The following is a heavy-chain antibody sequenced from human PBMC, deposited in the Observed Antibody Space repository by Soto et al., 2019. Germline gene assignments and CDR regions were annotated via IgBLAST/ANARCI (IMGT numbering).Heavy chain of an antibody. CDR1: GFTFSSYA. Sequence: LRLSCAASGFTFSSYAMSWVRQAPGKGLEWVSAISGSGGSTYYADSVKGRFTITRDNSKNTLYLQMNSLRAEDTAVYYCAKDRQDAEPNNWFDPWGQGTLVTVSS. D-gene: IGHD1-1*01. CDR3: AKDRQDAEPNNWFDP. J-gene: IGHJ5*02. V-gene: IGHV3-23*01. CDR2: ISGSGGST.